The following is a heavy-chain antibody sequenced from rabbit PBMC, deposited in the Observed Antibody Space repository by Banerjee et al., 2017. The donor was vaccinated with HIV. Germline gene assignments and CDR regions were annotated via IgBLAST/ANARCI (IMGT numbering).Heavy chain of an antibody. CDR2: IYAGSSGST. V-gene: IGHV1S40*01. J-gene: IGHJ4*01. CDR3: ARWSVNSDYKE. Sequence: QSLEESGGDLVKPGASLTLTCTASGFSFSSNYYMCWVRQAPGKGLEWIGCIYAGSSGSTYYASWAKGRFTISKTSSTTVTLQMTSLTAADTATYFCARWSVNSDYKEWGPGTLVTVS. D-gene: IGHD2-1*01. CDR1: GFSFSSNYY.